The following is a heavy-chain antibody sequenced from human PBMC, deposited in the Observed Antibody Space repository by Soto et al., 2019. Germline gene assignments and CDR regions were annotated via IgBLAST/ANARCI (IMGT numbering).Heavy chain of an antibody. J-gene: IGHJ5*01. CDR3: ARDFYDSVGYTWFDS. V-gene: IGHV4-59*01. CDR1: GDTSTSYY. CDR2: IHNSGTS. Sequence: SETLSLTCTVSGDTSTSYYWGWIRQAPGKGLEWIGHIHNSGTSTHNPSLNGRVTISIEMSKKQFSLNLTSLTSADTAVYYCARDFYDSVGYTWFDSWSQGTLVTVSS. D-gene: IGHD3-22*01.